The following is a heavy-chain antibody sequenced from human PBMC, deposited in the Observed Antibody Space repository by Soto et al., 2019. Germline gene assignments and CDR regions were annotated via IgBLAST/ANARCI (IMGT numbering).Heavy chain of an antibody. J-gene: IGHJ4*02. D-gene: IGHD3-3*01. V-gene: IGHV3-30*18. CDR1: GFTFSSYG. CDR2: ISYDGSNK. CDR3: AKDIFLEWLFSFDY. Sequence: GGSLRLSCAASGFTFSSYGMHWVRQAPGKGLEWVAVISYDGSNKYYADSVKGRFTISRDNSKNTLYLQMNSLRAEDTAVYYCAKDIFLEWLFSFDYWGQGTLVTVSS.